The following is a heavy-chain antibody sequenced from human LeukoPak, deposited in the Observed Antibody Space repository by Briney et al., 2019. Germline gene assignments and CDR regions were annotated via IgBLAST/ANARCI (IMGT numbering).Heavy chain of an antibody. D-gene: IGHD6-13*01. V-gene: IGHV1-3*01. J-gene: IGHJ4*02. CDR3: AREFAGYSSSWYFDY. CDR2: INAGNGNT. CDR1: GYTFTSYA. Sequence: ASVKVSCKASGYTFTSYAMHWVRQAPGQRLEWMGWINAGNGNTKYSQKFQGRVTITRDTSASTAYMELSSLRSEDTAVYYCAREFAGYSSSWYFDYWGQGTLVTVSS.